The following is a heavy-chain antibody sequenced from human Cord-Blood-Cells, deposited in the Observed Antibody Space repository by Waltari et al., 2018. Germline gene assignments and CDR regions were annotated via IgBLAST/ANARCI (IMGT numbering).Heavy chain of an antibody. J-gene: IGHJ4*02. Sequence: QVQLVESGGGVVQPGRSLRLSCSASGFTFSRYGMHWVRQAPGKGLEWVAVISYDGSNKYYADSVKGRFTISRDNSKNTLYLQMNSLRAEDTAVYYCAKDSSSSAFDYWGQGTLVTVSS. CDR1: GFTFSRYG. CDR2: ISYDGSNK. CDR3: AKDSSSSAFDY. D-gene: IGHD6-6*01. V-gene: IGHV3-30*18.